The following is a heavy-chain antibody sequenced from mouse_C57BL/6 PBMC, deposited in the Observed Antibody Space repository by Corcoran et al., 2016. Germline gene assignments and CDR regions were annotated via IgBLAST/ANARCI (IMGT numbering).Heavy chain of an antibody. J-gene: IGHJ4*01. D-gene: IGHD2-1*01. CDR3: ARTKFAYGTCYYYAMYY. V-gene: IGHV9-3*01. CDR2: INTYSGVP. Sequence: QIQLVQSGPELKKPGETVKISCKASGYTFTTYGMSWMKQAPGKGLKWMGWINTYSGVPTYADDFKGRFDFSLETSASTAYLQINNLKNEDTATYFCARTKFAYGTCYYYAMYYWGQGTSVTVSS. CDR1: GYTFTTYG.